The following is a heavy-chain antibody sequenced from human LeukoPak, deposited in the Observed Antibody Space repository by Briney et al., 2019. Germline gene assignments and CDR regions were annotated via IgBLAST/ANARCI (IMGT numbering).Heavy chain of an antibody. J-gene: IGHJ4*02. V-gene: IGHV3-11*01. D-gene: IGHD3-16*02. CDR1: GFTFSDYY. CDR2: ISSSGSTI. CDR3: ASGHDYVWGSYRHFDY. Sequence: GGSLRLSCAASGFTFSDYYMSWIRQAPGKGLEWVSYISSSGSTIYYADSVKGRFTISRDNAKNSLYLQMNSLRAEDTAVYYCASGHDYVWGSYRHFDYWGQGTLGTVSS.